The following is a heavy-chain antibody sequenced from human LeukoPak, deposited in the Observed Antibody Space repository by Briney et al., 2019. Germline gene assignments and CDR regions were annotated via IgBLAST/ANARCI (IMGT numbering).Heavy chain of an antibody. V-gene: IGHV3-74*01. CDR3: VRDLGGRSGH. D-gene: IGHD1-26*01. CDR1: GFTFSSNW. Sequence: QSGGSLRLSCAASGFTFSSNWMHWVSQAPGKGLVWVSRSNEDGSTTNYADSVKGRFTISRDNAKNTLYLQMNSLTAEDTAVYYCVRDLGGRSGHWGQGTLVTVSS. CDR2: SNEDGSTT. J-gene: IGHJ4*02.